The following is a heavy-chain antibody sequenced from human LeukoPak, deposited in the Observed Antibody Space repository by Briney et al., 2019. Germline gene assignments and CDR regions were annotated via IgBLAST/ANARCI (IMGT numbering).Heavy chain of an antibody. V-gene: IGHV1-8*01. CDR2: MTPKSGNT. Sequence: ASVKVSCKASVYTFTSYDINWVRQATGQGPEWVGWMTPKSGNTGYAQKFQGRVTLTRDTSTGTAYMDLSSLRAEDTAVYYCAKPTFVYGSGSYSYYFDYWGQGTLVTVSS. CDR1: VYTFTSYD. J-gene: IGHJ4*02. D-gene: IGHD3-10*01. CDR3: AKPTFVYGSGSYSYYFDY.